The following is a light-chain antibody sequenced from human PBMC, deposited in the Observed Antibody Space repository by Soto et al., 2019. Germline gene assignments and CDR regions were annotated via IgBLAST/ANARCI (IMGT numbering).Light chain of an antibody. CDR3: QQYNNWPPVT. Sequence: EIVMTQSPATLSVSPGERATLSCRASQSVSSKLAWYQQKPGQAPRLLIYGASTRATGIPARFSGSGSGTEFTLTIRSLQSEDFAVYYCQQYNNWPPVTFGGGTKVEIK. CDR2: GAS. CDR1: QSVSSK. J-gene: IGKJ4*01. V-gene: IGKV3-15*01.